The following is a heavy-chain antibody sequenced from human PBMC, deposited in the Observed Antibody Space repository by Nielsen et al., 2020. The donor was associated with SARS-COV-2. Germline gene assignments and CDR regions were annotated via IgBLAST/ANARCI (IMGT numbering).Heavy chain of an antibody. J-gene: IGHJ4*02. CDR1: GYTFTSFA. CDR2: INAGNGNT. Sequence: ASVKVSCKTSGYTFTSFAIHWVRQAPGQSLEWMGWINAGNGNTKYSQKFQGRVTITRDTSGSTAYMELSSLRSEDTAVYYCARHLRGYIDYWGQGTLVTVSS. CDR3: ARHLRGYIDY. V-gene: IGHV1-3*01.